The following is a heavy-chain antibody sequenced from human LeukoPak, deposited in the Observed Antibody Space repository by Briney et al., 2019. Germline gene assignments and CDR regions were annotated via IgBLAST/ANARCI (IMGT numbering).Heavy chain of an antibody. CDR2: INWNGGST. D-gene: IGHD3-22*01. J-gene: IGHJ6*02. V-gene: IGHV3-20*04. CDR1: GFTFDDYG. CDR3: ARNYDSSGYYLYGMDV. Sequence: GGSLRLSCAASGFTFDDYGMSWVRHAPGKGLEWVSGINWNGGSTGYADSVKGRFTISRDNAKNSLYLQMNSLRAEDTALYYCARNYDSSGYYLYGMDVWGQGTTVTVSS.